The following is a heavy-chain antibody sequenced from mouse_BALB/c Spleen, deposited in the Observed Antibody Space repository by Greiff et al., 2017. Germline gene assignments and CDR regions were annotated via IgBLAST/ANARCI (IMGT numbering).Heavy chain of an antibody. D-gene: IGHD3-1*01. CDR2: IYPGNSDT. Sequence: VQLQQSGPVLVRPGASVKMSCKASGYTFTSYWMYWVNQRPGQGLEWIGAIYPGNSDTSYNQKFKGQARLTAVTSTSTAYMELSSLTNEDSTVYDSTRAGAARARAMDYWGQGTSVTVSS. V-gene: IGHV1-5*01. CDR1: GYTFTSYW. J-gene: IGHJ4*01. CDR3: TRAGAARARAMDY.